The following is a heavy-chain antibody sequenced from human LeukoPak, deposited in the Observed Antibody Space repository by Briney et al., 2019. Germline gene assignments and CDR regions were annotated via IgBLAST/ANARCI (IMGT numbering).Heavy chain of an antibody. D-gene: IGHD5-18*01. Sequence: ASVKVSCKASGYTFTSYGISWVRQAPGQGLEWMGWISAYNGNTNYVQKLQGRVTMNTDTSTTTAYMELRNLRSDDTAIYYCARQVDTAMALPDYWGQGTLVTVSS. V-gene: IGHV1-18*01. J-gene: IGHJ4*02. CDR3: ARQVDTAMALPDY. CDR2: ISAYNGNT. CDR1: GYTFTSYG.